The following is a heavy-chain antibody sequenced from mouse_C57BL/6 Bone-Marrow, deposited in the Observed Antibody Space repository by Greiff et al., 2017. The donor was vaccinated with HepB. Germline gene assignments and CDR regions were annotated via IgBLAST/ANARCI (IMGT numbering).Heavy chain of an antibody. CDR2: IYPGDGDT. Sequence: VQLQQSGPELVKPGASVKISCKASGYAYSSSWMNWVKQRPGKGLEWIGRIYPGDGDTNYNGKFKGKATLTADKSSSTAYMQLSSLTSEDSAVDFCARDYYGSWYFDVWGTGTTVTVSS. CDR1: GYAYSSSW. CDR3: ARDYYGSWYFDV. V-gene: IGHV1-82*01. J-gene: IGHJ1*03. D-gene: IGHD1-1*01.